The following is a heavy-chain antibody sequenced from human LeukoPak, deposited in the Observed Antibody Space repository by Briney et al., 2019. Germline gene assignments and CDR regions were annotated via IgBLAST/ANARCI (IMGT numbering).Heavy chain of an antibody. J-gene: IGHJ4*02. V-gene: IGHV1-69*13. Sequence: SVKVSCKASGGTFSSYAISWVRQAPRQGLEWMGGIIPIFGTANYAQKFQGRVTITADESTSTAYMELSSLRSEDTAVYYCARVEGYGSGDYFDYWGQGTLVTVSS. D-gene: IGHD3-10*01. CDR2: IIPIFGTA. CDR1: GGTFSSYA. CDR3: ARVEGYGSGDYFDY.